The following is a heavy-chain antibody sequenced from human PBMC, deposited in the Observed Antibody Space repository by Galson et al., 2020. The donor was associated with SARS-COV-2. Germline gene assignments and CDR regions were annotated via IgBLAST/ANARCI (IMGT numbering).Heavy chain of an antibody. V-gene: IGHV3-30*03. D-gene: IGHD1-7*01. Sequence: GGYLRLSCAASGFTFSRYGMHWVRQAPGKGLEWVADISFDGFNKYYADTVKGRFTISRDNSKNTLYLQMNSLRTEDSSVYYCARDPQGGELFVSFDYWGQGTLVSFSS. J-gene: IGHJ4*02. CDR3: ARDPQGGELFVSFDY. CDR1: GFTFSRYG. CDR2: ISFDGFNK.